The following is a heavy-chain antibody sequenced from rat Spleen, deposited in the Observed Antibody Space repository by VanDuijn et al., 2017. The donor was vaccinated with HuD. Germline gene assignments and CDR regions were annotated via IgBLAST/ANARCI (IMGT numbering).Heavy chain of an antibody. Sequence: EVQLVESGGGLVQPGRSLKLSCAASGFTLSDYYMAWVRQAPTKGLEWVATINYDGTSTYYRDSVKGRFTISRDNAKSTLYLQMDSLRSEDTATYYCTTVVGDSYWYFDFWGPGTMVTVSS. D-gene: IGHD4-2*01. CDR3: TTVVGDSYWYFDF. CDR1: GFTLSDYY. J-gene: IGHJ1*01. CDR2: INYDGTST. V-gene: IGHV5-20*01.